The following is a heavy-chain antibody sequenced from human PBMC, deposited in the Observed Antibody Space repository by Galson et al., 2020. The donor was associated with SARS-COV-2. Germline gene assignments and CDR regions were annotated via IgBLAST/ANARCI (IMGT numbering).Heavy chain of an antibody. D-gene: IGHD6-13*01. CDR3: ARMNAAADAFDI. CDR1: GLTVNDYW. CDR2: IKQVGIER. J-gene: IGHJ3*02. Sequence: GGSLRLSCAASGLTVNDYWMSWVRQAPGKGLDWVANIKQVGIERYNVDSVRGRFTISRDNAKNSMHLQMNSLRAEDTAVYYCARMNAAADAFDIWGQWTMVTVSS. V-gene: IGHV3-7*01.